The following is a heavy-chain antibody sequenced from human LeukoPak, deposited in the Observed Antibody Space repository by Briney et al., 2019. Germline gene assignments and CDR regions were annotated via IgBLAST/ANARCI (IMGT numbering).Heavy chain of an antibody. CDR1: GFTVSSNY. J-gene: IGHJ4*02. V-gene: IGHV3-53*01. D-gene: IGHD4-17*01. Sequence: GGSLRLSCAASGFTVSSNYMGWVRQAPGKGLEWVSVIYSGGNTYYADSVKGRFTISRDNSKNTVFLQMNGLRAEDTAVYYCAREGMGYGDHYFDYWGQGALVTVSS. CDR3: AREGMGYGDHYFDY. CDR2: IYSGGNT.